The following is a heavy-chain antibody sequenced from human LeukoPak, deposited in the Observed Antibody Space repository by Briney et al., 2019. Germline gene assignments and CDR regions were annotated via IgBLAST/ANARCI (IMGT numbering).Heavy chain of an antibody. D-gene: IGHD3-22*01. Sequence: SETLSLTCTVSGGSISSYYWSWIRQPAGKGLEWIGRIYTSGSTNYNPSLKSRVTVSVDTSKNQFSLKLSSVTAADTAVYYCAIASAHYDSSGVDYWGQGTLVTVSS. CDR2: IYTSGST. CDR3: AIASAHYDSSGVDY. V-gene: IGHV4-4*07. CDR1: GGSISSYY. J-gene: IGHJ4*02.